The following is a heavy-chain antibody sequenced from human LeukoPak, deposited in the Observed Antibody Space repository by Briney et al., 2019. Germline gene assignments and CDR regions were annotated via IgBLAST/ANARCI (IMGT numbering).Heavy chain of an antibody. CDR1: GFTFDDYW. D-gene: IGHD4/OR15-4a*01. V-gene: IGHV3-7*01. CDR2: INQDGSEK. Sequence: GGSLRLSCGASGFTFDDYWMSWVRQAPGQGLEWVANINQDGSEKYYLDSAKGRFTISRDNARNSLYLQVNSLRAEDTAVYYCARDLRVLKRSPLGYYFDYWGQGTLVTVSS. CDR3: ARDLRVLKRSPLGYYFDY. J-gene: IGHJ4*02.